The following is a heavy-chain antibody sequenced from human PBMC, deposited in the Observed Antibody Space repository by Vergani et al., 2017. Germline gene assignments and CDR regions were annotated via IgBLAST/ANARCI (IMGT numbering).Heavy chain of an antibody. CDR1: GGSISSYY. CDR2: IYYSGGT. D-gene: IGHD1-26*01. V-gene: IGHV4-59*12. Sequence: QVQLQESGPGLVKPSETLSLTCTVSGGSISSYYWSWIRQPPGKGLEWIGYIYYSGGTNYNPSLKSRVTISVDTSKNQFSLKLSSVTAADTAVYYCARRIQGSSGSYLVDYWGQGTLVTVSS. CDR3: ARRIQGSSGSYLVDY. J-gene: IGHJ4*02.